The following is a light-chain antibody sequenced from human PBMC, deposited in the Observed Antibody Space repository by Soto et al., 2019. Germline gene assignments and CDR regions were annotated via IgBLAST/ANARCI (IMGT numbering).Light chain of an antibody. V-gene: IGKV3-20*01. CDR2: GAS. Sequence: ENVLTQSPGILSLSPGERATLSCGASHSVTNNYIAWYQQKPGQAPRLLIFGASDRATGIPDRFSGGGSGKTFPLTISRLEPEDFAVYYCKKYGIPPLIFGGGTKGEIK. CDR1: HSVTNNY. J-gene: IGKJ4*01. CDR3: KKYGIPPLI.